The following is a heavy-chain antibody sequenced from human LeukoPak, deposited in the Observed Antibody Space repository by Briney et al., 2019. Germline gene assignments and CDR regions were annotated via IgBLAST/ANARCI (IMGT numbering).Heavy chain of an antibody. CDR2: IWHDGSNK. V-gene: IGHV3-33*01. CDR3: ARERVGVRRSEYYYVIDG. Sequence: GGSLTLSCAASGFTFSSYGMHGVRQAPGKGLEGVAVIWHDGSNKYYADSVKGRFTISRDNSKNTLYLQMNSLRAEDTAVYYCARERVGVRRSEYYYVIDGWGQATTVS. J-gene: IGHJ6*02. CDR1: GFTFSSYG. D-gene: IGHD3-3*01.